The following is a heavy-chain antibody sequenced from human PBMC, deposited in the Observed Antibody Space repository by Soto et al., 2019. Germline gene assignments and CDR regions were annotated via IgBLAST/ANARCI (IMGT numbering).Heavy chain of an antibody. CDR3: ARSYYDSSGYLGAHAFDI. Sequence: ASVKVSCKASGYTFTSYGISWVRQAPGQGLEWMGWISAYNGNTNYAQKLQGRVTMTTDTSTSTAYMELRSLRSDDTAVYYCARSYYDSSGYLGAHAFDIWGQGTMVTVSS. CDR2: ISAYNGNT. J-gene: IGHJ3*02. D-gene: IGHD3-22*01. CDR1: GYTFTSYG. V-gene: IGHV1-18*04.